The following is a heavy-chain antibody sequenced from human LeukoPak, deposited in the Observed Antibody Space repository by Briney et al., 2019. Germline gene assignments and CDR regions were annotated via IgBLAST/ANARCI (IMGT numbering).Heavy chain of an antibody. CDR3: ARGTVGYCSGGSCSLGY. V-gene: IGHV3-53*01. J-gene: IGHJ4*02. Sequence: GGSLRLSCAASGFTVSSNYMRWVRQAPGKGLEWVSVIYSGGSTYYADSVKGRFTISRDNSKNTLYLQMNSLRAEDTAVYYCARGTVGYCSGGSCSLGYWGQGTLVTVSS. CDR1: GFTVSSNY. CDR2: IYSGGST. D-gene: IGHD2-15*01.